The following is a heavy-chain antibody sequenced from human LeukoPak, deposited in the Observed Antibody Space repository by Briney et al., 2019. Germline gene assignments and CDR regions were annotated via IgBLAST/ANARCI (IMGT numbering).Heavy chain of an antibody. V-gene: IGHV3-23*01. J-gene: IGHJ6*03. CDR3: AKTFQWFYMDV. CDR1: GFTFSSYG. Sequence: GGSLRLSCAASGFTFSSYGMSWVRQSPGKGLEWVSGTSGSGGSTYYADSVKGRFTVSRDNSKNTLYLQMNSPRAEDTAVYYCAKTFQWFYMDVWGKGTTVTISS. CDR2: TSGSGGST. D-gene: IGHD2-8*01.